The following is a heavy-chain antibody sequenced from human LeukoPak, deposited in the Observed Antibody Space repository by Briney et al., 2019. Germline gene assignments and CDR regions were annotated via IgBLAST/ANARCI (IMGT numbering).Heavy chain of an antibody. CDR3: AKTARRIQLWGGVDY. D-gene: IGHD5-18*01. CDR2: ISGDGGST. CDR1: GFTVSSNY. Sequence: QTGGSLRLFCAASGFTVSSNYMSWVRQAPGKGLEWVSLISGDGGSTYYADSVQGRFTISRDNSKNSLYLQMNSLRTEGTALYYCAKTARRIQLWGGVDYWGQGTLVTVSS. J-gene: IGHJ4*02. V-gene: IGHV3-43*02.